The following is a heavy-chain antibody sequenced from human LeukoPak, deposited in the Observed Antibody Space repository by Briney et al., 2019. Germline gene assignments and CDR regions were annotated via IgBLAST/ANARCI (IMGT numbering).Heavy chain of an antibody. CDR2: ISGSGGGT. CDR3: AKESIAAAGQNWFDP. CDR1: GFTFNNYA. Sequence: GGSLRLSCAASGFTFNNYAMNWVRQGPGKGLEWVSGISGSGGGTYYADSVKGRFTISRDNSKNTLYLQMNSLRAEDTAVYYCAKESIAAAGQNWFDPWGQGTLVTVSS. D-gene: IGHD6-13*01. V-gene: IGHV3-23*01. J-gene: IGHJ5*02.